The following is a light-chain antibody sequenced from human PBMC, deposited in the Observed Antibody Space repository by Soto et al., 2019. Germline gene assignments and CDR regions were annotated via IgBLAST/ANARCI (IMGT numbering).Light chain of an antibody. CDR3: QQRSNWSIT. CDR1: QSVSSY. CDR2: DAS. V-gene: IGKV3-11*01. Sequence: EIVLTQSPATLSLSPGEKATLSSRASQSVSSYLAWYQQKPGQAPRLLIYDASNRATGIPARFSGSGSGTDFTLTISSLEPEDFAVYYCQQRSNWSITFGQGTRLEN. J-gene: IGKJ5*01.